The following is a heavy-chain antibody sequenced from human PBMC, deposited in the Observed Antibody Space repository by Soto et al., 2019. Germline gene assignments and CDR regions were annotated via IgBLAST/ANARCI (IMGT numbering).Heavy chain of an antibody. CDR2: ISSSSSYI. J-gene: IGHJ4*02. CDR1: GFTFSSYS. V-gene: IGHV3-21*01. CDR3: ARDPCSSTSGHEG. D-gene: IGHD2-2*01. Sequence: EVQLVESGGGLVKPGGSLRLSCAASGFTFSSYSMNWVRQAPGKGLEWVSSISSSSSYIYYADSVMGRFTISRDNAKNSLFLQMTSLRAEDTAVYYCARDPCSSTSGHEGWGQGALVTVSS.